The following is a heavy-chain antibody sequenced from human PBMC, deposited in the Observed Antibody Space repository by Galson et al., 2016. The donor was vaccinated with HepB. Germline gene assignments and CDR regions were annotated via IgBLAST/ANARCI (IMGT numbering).Heavy chain of an antibody. D-gene: IGHD3-10*01. CDR2: IKQDGSEK. CDR1: GFTFSSYW. Sequence: SLRLSCAASGFTFSSYWMSWVRQAPGKGLEWVANIKQDGSEKYDVESVKGRFTIPRDNAKNSLYLQMNSRRAEDTAVYYCARDGGMVRGVISDYWGQGTLVTVSS. J-gene: IGHJ4*02. V-gene: IGHV3-7*01. CDR3: ARDGGMVRGVISDY.